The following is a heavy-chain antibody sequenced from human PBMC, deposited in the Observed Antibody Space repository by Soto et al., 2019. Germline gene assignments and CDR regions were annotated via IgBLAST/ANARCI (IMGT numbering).Heavy chain of an antibody. CDR2: IYYSGST. CDR3: ARVRGDIVVVRYFDY. D-gene: IGHD2-2*01. CDR1: VGSISSYY. Sequence: SETLSLTCTVAVGSISSYYWSWIRQPPGKGLEWIGYIYYSGSTNYNPSLKSRFTISRDNAKNSLYLQMNSLRAEDTAVYYCARVRGDIVVVRYFDYWGQGTLVTVSS. J-gene: IGHJ4*02. V-gene: IGHV4-59*12.